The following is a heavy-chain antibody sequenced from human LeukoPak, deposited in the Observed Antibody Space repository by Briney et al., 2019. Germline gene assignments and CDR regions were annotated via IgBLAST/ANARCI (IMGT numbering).Heavy chain of an antibody. CDR1: GYTFTSYG. V-gene: IGHV1-18*01. CDR3: ARDPTLSGSYYGVFDY. J-gene: IGHJ4*02. D-gene: IGHD1-26*01. CDR2: MSAYNGNT. Sequence: ASVKVSCKASGYTFTSYGISWVRQAPGQGLEWMGWMSAYNGNTNYAQKLQGRVTMTTDTSTSTAYMELRSLRSDDTAVYYCARDPTLSGSYYGVFDYWGQGTLVTVSS.